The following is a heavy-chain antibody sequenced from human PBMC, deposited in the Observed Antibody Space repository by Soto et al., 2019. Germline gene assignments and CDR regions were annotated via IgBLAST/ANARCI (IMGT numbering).Heavy chain of an antibody. J-gene: IGHJ6*03. CDR3: ARLYEQQLVLDYYYYMDV. CDR1: GGSISSYY. Sequence: SETLSLTCTVSGGSISSYYWSWIRQPPGKGLEWIGYIYYSGSTNYNPSLKSRVTISVDTSKNQFSLKLSSVTAADTAVYYCARLYEQQLVLDYYYYMDVWGKGTTVTVSS. D-gene: IGHD6-13*01. V-gene: IGHV4-59*08. CDR2: IYYSGST.